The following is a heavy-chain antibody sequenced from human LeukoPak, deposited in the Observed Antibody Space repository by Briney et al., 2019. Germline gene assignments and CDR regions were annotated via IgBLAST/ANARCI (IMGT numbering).Heavy chain of an antibody. V-gene: IGHV3-64*01. D-gene: IGHD1-26*01. CDR2: ISSNGGST. CDR3: ARSSGSYPLDY. J-gene: IGHJ4*02. CDR1: GFTFSSYS. Sequence: GGSLRLSCPASGFTFSSYSMHWVRPAPGKGLEYVSAISSNGGSTYYANSVKGRFTISRDKSKHTLYLQMGSLRAEDMAVYYCARSSGSYPLDYWGQGTLVTVSS.